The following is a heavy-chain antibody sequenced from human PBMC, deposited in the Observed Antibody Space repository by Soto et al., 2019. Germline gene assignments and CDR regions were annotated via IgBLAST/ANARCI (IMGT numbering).Heavy chain of an antibody. CDR2: ILWNDEK. CDR3: ARILDAVGRCRGTTCYWLDP. D-gene: IGHD1-1*01. Sequence: SGPTLVSHTATLTLTCTVSGFSLTNARMGVTWIRQPPGKAPEWLAHILWNDEKSYRTSLKSRLTVSKDTSKSQVVLTMTNMDPVDTATYYCARILDAVGRCRGTTCYWLDPWGQGTLVTVSS. J-gene: IGHJ5*02. CDR1: GFSLTNARMG. V-gene: IGHV2-26*01.